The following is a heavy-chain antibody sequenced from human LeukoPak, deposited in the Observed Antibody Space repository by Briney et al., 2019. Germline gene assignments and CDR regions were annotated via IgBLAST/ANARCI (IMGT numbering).Heavy chain of an antibody. CDR1: GGTFSSYA. Sequence: SVKVSCKASGGTFSSYAISWVRQAPGQGLEWMGGIIPIFGTANYAQKFQGRVTITADESTSTAYVELSSLRSEDTAVYYCARTDTAMVKGYYYYYYMDVWGKGTTVTVSS. J-gene: IGHJ6*03. CDR2: IIPIFGTA. CDR3: ARTDTAMVKGYYYYYYMDV. V-gene: IGHV1-69*01. D-gene: IGHD5-18*01.